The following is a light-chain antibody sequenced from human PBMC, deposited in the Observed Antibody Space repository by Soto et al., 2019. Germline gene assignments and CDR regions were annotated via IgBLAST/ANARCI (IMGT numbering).Light chain of an antibody. J-gene: IGLJ2*01. V-gene: IGLV2-23*02. Sequence: QSALTQPASVSGSPGHSITISCTGTSSDVGTYNLVSWYRHHPGSAPRLMIYEVSKWPLGVSNRFSGSKSGNTASLTISGLQAEDEGDYYCCSYAGSNTLLFGGGTKVTVL. CDR2: EVS. CDR3: CSYAGSNTLL. CDR1: SSDVGTYNL.